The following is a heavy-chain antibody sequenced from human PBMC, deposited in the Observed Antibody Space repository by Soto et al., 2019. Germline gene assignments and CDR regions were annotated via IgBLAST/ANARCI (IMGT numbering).Heavy chain of an antibody. D-gene: IGHD4-4*01. J-gene: IGHJ6*03. CDR1: GFTSSSYW. Sequence: GGSLRLSCAASGFTSSSYWMTWVRQTPGKGLEWVANINQDGNENYYVDSVKGRLTTSGDKARNSLYLKMNSLRAEYTAVYYCARGPMSTITAYMDVWGRGTTVTVSS. V-gene: IGHV3-7*01. CDR3: ARGPMSTITAYMDV. CDR2: INQDGNEN.